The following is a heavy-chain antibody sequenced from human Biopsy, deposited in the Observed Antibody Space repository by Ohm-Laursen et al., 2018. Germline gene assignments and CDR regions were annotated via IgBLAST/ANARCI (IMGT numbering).Heavy chain of an antibody. D-gene: IGHD3-10*01. CDR2: MNPNSGNT. CDR1: GYTFTSYD. Sequence: SVKVSCKASGYTFTSYDINWVRQATGQGPEWMGWMNPNSGNTDYAQKFQGRVTMTRNTSISTAYMELNSLRSEDTAVYYCARGSFWFGGNYYYYGMDVWGQGTTVTVSS. J-gene: IGHJ6*02. V-gene: IGHV1-8*01. CDR3: ARGSFWFGGNYYYYGMDV.